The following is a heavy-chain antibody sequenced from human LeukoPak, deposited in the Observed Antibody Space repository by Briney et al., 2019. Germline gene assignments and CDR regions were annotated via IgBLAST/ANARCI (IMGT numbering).Heavy chain of an antibody. Sequence: GGSLRLSCAASGFTFSSYEMNWVCQAPGKGLEWVSYISSSGSTIYYADSVKGRFTISRDNAKNSLYLQMNSLRAEDTAVYYCASLKYSGSYWWGQGTLVTVSS. D-gene: IGHD1-26*01. CDR3: ASLKYSGSYW. CDR1: GFTFSSYE. V-gene: IGHV3-48*03. J-gene: IGHJ4*02. CDR2: ISSSGSTI.